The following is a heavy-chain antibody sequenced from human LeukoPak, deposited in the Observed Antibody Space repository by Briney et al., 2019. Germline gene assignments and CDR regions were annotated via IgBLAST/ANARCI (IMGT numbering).Heavy chain of an antibody. V-gene: IGHV4-34*01. Sequence: SETLSLTCAVYGGSFSGYYWSWIRQPPGKGLEWIGEINHSGSTNYNPSLKSRVTISVDTSKNQFSLKLSSVTAADTAVYYCARDRGSYPLVDYWGQGTLVTVSS. J-gene: IGHJ4*02. CDR1: GGSFSGYY. CDR2: INHSGST. CDR3: ARDRGSYPLVDY. D-gene: IGHD1-26*01.